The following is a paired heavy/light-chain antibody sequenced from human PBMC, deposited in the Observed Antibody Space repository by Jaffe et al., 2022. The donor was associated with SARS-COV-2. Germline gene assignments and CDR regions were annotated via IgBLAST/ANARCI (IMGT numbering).Light chain of an antibody. CDR1: SSNIGNNY. CDR3: GTWDSSLSALWV. J-gene: IGLJ3*02. Sequence: QSVLTQPPSVSAAPGQKVTISCSGSSSNIGNNYVSWYQQLPGTAPKLLIYENNKRPSGIPDRFSGSKSGTSATLGITGLQTGDEADYYCGTWDSSLSALWVFGGGTKLTVL. CDR2: ENN. V-gene: IGLV1-51*02.
Heavy chain of an antibody. J-gene: IGHJ5*02. D-gene: IGHD2-2*01. CDR1: GYTFTSYA. Sequence: QVQLVQSGSELKKPGASVKVSCKASGYTFTSYAMNWVRQAPGQGLEWMGWINTNTGNPTYAQGFTGRFVFSLDTSVSTAYLQISSLKAEDTAVYYCASVSKQYCSSTSCYGSWFDPWGQGTLVTVSS. V-gene: IGHV7-4-1*02. CDR2: INTNTGNP. CDR3: ASVSKQYCSSTSCYGSWFDP.